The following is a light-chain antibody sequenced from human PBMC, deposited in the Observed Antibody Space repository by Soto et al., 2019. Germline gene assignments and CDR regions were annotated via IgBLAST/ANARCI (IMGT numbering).Light chain of an antibody. V-gene: IGKV3-11*01. CDR2: DAS. J-gene: IGKJ5*01. CDR1: QSVSSY. Sequence: ELVLTQSQATLSLSPGERATLSCRASQSVSSYLSLYQQKPGQAPRLLIYDASNRATGIPARFSGSGSGPDFTLTIIILEPEDFAVYYCQKSSTWLITFGQGTRLEIK. CDR3: QKSSTWLIT.